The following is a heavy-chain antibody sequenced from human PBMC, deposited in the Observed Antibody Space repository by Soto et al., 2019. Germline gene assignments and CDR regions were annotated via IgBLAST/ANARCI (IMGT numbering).Heavy chain of an antibody. V-gene: IGHV2-26*02. CDR1: GISLSSATMG. CDR2: IFSNDEK. D-gene: IGHD3-3*01. Sequence: QVTLKESGPVLVKPTEPLTLTCTVSGISLSSATMGVSWIRQPPGKALEWLAHIFSNDEKSYSRSLRNRLTISKDTSKSQVVLTMTNVDPVDTATYYCVRIRSGDDGGWFDPWGQGTLVTVSS. CDR3: VRIRSGDDGGWFDP. J-gene: IGHJ5*02.